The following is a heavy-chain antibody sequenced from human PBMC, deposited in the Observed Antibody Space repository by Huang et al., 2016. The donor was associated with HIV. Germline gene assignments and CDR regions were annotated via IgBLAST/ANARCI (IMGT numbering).Heavy chain of an antibody. J-gene: IGHJ4*02. D-gene: IGHD2-21*02. CDR1: GYSFTNYW. Sequence: EVQLVQSEAEVKKPGESLKISCRGSGYSFTNYWIGWVRQMPGEGLEWRGVSYPADSYTSDSSSFQGQVTFSADKSTRTAYLQWSSLQASDTAIYYCARSEVLVTAVPFDHWGQGTLVTVSS. V-gene: IGHV5-51*03. CDR3: ARSEVLVTAVPFDH. CDR2: SYPADSYT.